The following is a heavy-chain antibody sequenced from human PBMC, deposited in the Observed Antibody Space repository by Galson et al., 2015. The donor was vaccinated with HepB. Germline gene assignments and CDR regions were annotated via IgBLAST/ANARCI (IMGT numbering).Heavy chain of an antibody. J-gene: IGHJ6*02. CDR2: ISAYNGNT. CDR3: ARGGKETGAYEPPTYYYGMDV. CDR1: GYTFTSYG. Sequence: SVKVSCKASGYTFTSYGISWVRQAPGQGLEWMGWISAYNGNTNYAQKLQGRVTMTTDTSTSTAYMELRSLRSDDTAVYYCARGGKETGAYEPPTYYYGMDVWGQGTTVTVSS. D-gene: IGHD4-17*01. V-gene: IGHV1-18*04.